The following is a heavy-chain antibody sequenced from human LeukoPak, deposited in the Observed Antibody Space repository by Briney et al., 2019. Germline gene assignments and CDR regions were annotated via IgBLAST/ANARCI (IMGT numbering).Heavy chain of an antibody. CDR3: ARESRNDFDY. CDR1: GGSISSYY. J-gene: IGHJ4*02. Sequence: PSETLSLTCTVSGGSISSYYWSWIRQPPGKGLEWIGYIYYSGSTNYNPSLKSRVTISVDTSKNQFSLKLSSVTAADTAVYYCARESRNDFDYWGQGTLVTVSS. CDR2: IYYSGST. V-gene: IGHV4-59*01.